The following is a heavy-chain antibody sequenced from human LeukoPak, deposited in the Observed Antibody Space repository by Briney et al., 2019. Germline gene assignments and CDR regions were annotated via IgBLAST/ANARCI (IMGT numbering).Heavy chain of an antibody. V-gene: IGHV1-69*06. CDR2: IIPIFGTA. CDR3: ARDPLNSSSWYSWFDP. J-gene: IGHJ5*02. CDR1: GGTFSSYA. D-gene: IGHD6-13*01. Sequence: ASVKVSCKASGGTFSSYAISWVRQAPGQGLEWMGGIIPIFGTANYAQKFQGRVTITADKSTSTAYMELSSLRSEDTVVYYCARDPLNSSSWYSWFDPWGQGTLVTVSS.